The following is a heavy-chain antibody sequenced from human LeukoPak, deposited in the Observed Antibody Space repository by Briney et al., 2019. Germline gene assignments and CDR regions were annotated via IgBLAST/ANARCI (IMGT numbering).Heavy chain of an antibody. V-gene: IGHV3-21*01. CDR1: GFTLSSYS. D-gene: IGHD1-14*01. CDR3: ASLGSINTDY. CDR2: ISSSSSYI. J-gene: IGHJ4*02. Sequence: GGSLRLSCAASGFTLSSYSMNWVRQAPGKGLEWVSSISSSSSYIYYADSVKGRFTISRDNAKNSLYLRMNSLRAEDTAVYYCASLGSINTDYWGQGTLVTVSS.